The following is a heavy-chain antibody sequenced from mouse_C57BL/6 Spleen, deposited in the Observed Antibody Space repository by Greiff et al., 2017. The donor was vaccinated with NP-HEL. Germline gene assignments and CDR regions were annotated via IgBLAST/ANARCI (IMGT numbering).Heavy chain of an antibody. CDR3: ALYYYGSSAGDYFDY. D-gene: IGHD1-1*01. V-gene: IGHV14-3*01. CDR1: GFNIKNTY. CDR2: IDPANGNT. J-gene: IGHJ2*01. Sequence: EVQLQQSVAELVRPGASVKLSCTASGFNIKNTYMHWVKQRPEQGLEWIGRIDPANGNTKYAPKFQGKATITADTSSNTAYLQLSSLTSEDTAIYYCALYYYGSSAGDYFDYWGQGTTLTVSS.